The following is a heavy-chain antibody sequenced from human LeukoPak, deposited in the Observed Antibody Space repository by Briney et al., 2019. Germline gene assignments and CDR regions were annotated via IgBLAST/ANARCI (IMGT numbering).Heavy chain of an antibody. J-gene: IGHJ4*02. V-gene: IGHV3-66*01. CDR3: ARDGETIFGVVQFDY. D-gene: IGHD3-3*01. CDR2: IYRGGGT. CDR1: GFTVSSNY. Sequence: GSLRLSCAASGFTVSSNYLSWVRHAPGKGLEWDSVIYRGGGTYYADSVKSRFTISRDNSKNTLYLQIKSLRAEDTAVYYCARDGETIFGVVQFDYWGQGDLVTVSS.